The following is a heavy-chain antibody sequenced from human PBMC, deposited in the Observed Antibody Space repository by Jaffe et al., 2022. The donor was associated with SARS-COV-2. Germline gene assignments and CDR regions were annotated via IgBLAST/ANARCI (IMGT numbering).Heavy chain of an antibody. CDR1: GYTFTNNY. J-gene: IGHJ4*02. CDR2: INPSDSHT. V-gene: IGHV5-10-1*03. Sequence: EVQLVQSGAEVKKPGESLRISCKGSGYTFTNNYITWVRQMPGKGLEWMGRINPSDSHTEYSPSFQGHVTISADKSIATAYLQWTSLKASDTAMYYCARGHGWTDFWGQGTLVTVSS. D-gene: IGHD6-19*01. CDR3: ARGHGWTDF.